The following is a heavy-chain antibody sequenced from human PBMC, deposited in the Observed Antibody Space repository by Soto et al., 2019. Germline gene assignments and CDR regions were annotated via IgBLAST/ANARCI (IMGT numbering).Heavy chain of an antibody. CDR2: IIPIFGTA. V-gene: IGHV1-69*13. J-gene: IGHJ6*02. CDR1: GGTFSSYA. CDR3: ARDFESSGISPILGNYYYYGMDV. D-gene: IGHD3-10*01. Sequence: SVKVSCKASGGTFSSYAISWVRQAPGQGLEWMGGIIPIFGTANYAQKFQGRVTITADESTSTAYMELSSLRSEDTAVYYCARDFESSGISPILGNYYYYGMDVWGQGTTVTVSS.